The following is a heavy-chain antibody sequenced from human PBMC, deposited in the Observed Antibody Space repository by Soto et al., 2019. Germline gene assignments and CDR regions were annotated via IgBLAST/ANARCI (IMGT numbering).Heavy chain of an antibody. V-gene: IGHV3-30-3*01. CDR3: ARDHGYCSGGSCYSGYFDD. CDR2: ISYDGSNK. J-gene: IGHJ4*02. Sequence: GGSLRLSCAASGFTFSSYAMHWVRQAPGKGLEWVAVISYDGSNKYYADSVKGRFTISRDNSKNTLYLQMNSLRAEDTAVYYCARDHGYCSGGSCYSGYFDDWGQGTLVTVSS. D-gene: IGHD2-15*01. CDR1: GFTFSSYA.